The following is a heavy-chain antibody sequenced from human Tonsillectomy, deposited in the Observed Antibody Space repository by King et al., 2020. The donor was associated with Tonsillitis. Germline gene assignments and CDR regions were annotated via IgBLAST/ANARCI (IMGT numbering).Heavy chain of an antibody. CDR1: GFAFSSYN. CDR2: IKPDGNEK. J-gene: IGHJ4*02. V-gene: IGHV3-7*01. CDR3: VGNWN. D-gene: IGHD1-1*01. Sequence: VQLVESGGDLVQPGGSLRLSCTTSGFAFSSYNMHCVRQAPGKGLEWVATIKPDGNEKNFVGLVRGRFTISRDNAKNSFSLQMNSLRDEDTAVYYCVGNWNWGQGTLVTVSS.